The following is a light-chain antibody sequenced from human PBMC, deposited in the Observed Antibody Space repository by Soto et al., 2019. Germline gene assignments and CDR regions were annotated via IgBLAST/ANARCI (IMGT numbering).Light chain of an antibody. CDR1: HSVRSTY. J-gene: IGKJ1*01. CDR2: GAS. Sequence: EIVLTQAPGTLSFSPGERASLSCRPSHSVRSTYLIWYQRKPGQAPRLLIYGASSRATGVPDRFSGGGSGTDFTLTISRLEPEDFAVYYCQHFVNSLTWTFGQGTKVDIK. V-gene: IGKV3-20*01. CDR3: QHFVNSLTWT.